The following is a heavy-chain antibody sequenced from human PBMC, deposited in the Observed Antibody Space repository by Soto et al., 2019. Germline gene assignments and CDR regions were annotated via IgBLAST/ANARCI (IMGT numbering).Heavy chain of an antibody. CDR1: GFTFSRYG. CDR3: ARDPSEGRVGNWFES. V-gene: IGHV3-21*06. J-gene: IGHJ5*01. Sequence: EVQLVESGGGLVKPGGSLRLSCAASGFTFSRYGMNWLRQAPGKGLEWVASISSSTSYVYYADSVKGRFSTSRDNAKNIRYMEMYDLRTEDTAVYYCARDPSEGRVGNWFESWGQGTLVTVSS. CDR2: ISSSTSYV. D-gene: IGHD2-2*01.